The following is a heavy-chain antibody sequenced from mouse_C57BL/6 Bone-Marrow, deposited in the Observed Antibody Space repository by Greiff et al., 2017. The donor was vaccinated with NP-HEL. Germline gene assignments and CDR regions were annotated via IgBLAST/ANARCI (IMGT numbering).Heavy chain of an antibody. V-gene: IGHV1-64*01. CDR3: ARRYDYDKGAYFDY. Sequence: QVQLQQSGAELVKPGASVKLSCKASGYTFTSYWMHWVKQRPGHGLEWIGMIHPNSGSTNYNEKFKSKATLTVDKSSSTAYMQLSSLTSEDSAVYYCARRYDYDKGAYFDYWGQGTTLTVSS. CDR1: GYTFTSYW. J-gene: IGHJ2*01. CDR2: IHPNSGST. D-gene: IGHD2-4*01.